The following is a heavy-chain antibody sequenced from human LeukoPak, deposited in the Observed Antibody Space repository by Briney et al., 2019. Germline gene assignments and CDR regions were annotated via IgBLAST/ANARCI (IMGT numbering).Heavy chain of an antibody. Sequence: GRSLRLSCAASGFTFDEYAMHWVRQAPGKGLEWVSSISWNSDTIGYADSVKGRFTISRDDARNSLYLQLNSLRREDTALYYCAKSKSPGSYYLPLDYWGQGTLVTVSS. J-gene: IGHJ4*02. CDR1: GFTFDEYA. CDR2: ISWNSDTI. CDR3: AKSKSPGSYYLPLDY. V-gene: IGHV3-9*01. D-gene: IGHD1-26*01.